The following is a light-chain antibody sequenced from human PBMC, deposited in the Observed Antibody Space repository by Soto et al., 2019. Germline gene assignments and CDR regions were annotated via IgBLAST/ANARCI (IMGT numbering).Light chain of an antibody. V-gene: IGLV7-46*01. Sequence: QTVVTQEPSLTVSPGGTVTLTCGSSTGTVTSGHFPYWFQQKPGQAPRALIFDTRNKHSWTPARFSGSLLGGKAALTLSGAEPEDEADYYCLLYYNTLRVFGGGTKLTVL. J-gene: IGLJ3*02. CDR1: TGTVTSGHF. CDR3: LLYYNTLRV. CDR2: DTR.